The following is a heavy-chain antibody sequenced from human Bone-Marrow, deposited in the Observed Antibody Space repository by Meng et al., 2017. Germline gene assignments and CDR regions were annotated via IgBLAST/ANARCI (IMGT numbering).Heavy chain of an antibody. D-gene: IGHD4-11*01. CDR2: INHSGST. CDR1: GGSFSDYY. V-gene: IGHV4-34*01. J-gene: IGHJ4*02. Sequence: QLQQWGAGLLMPSETLSLTCVVSGGSFSDYYWSWIRQPPGKGLEWIGEINHSGSTNYNPSLESRATISVDTSQNNLSLKLSSVTAADSAVYYCARGPTTMAHDFDYWGQGTLVTASS. CDR3: ARGPTTMAHDFDY.